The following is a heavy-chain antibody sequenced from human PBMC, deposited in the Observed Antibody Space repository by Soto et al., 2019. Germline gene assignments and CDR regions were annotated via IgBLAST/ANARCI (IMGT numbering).Heavy chain of an antibody. J-gene: IGHJ5*02. V-gene: IGHV4-34*01. CDR1: GGSFSGYY. CDR2: INHSGST. CDR3: ARGGSSGWYPRLYNWFDP. Sequence: SETLSLTCAVYGGSFSGYYWSWIRQPPGKVLEWIGEINHSGSTNYNPSLKSRVTISVDTSKNQFSLKLSSVTAADTAVYYCARGGSSGWYPRLYNWFDPWGQGTLVNVSS. D-gene: IGHD6-19*01.